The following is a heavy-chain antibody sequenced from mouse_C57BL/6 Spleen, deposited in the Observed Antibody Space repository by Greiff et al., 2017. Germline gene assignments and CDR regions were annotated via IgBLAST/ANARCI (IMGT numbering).Heavy chain of an antibody. J-gene: IGHJ4*01. CDR3: VSSSYYYAMHY. D-gene: IGHD1-1*01. V-gene: IGHV1-9*01. CDR2: ILPGSGTT. Sequence: VQLQQSGAELMKPGASVRLSCKATGYTFTGYWIEWVKQRPGHGLEWIGEILPGSGTTNYNAKFKGKDTFSADTSSKTAYMQLSSLTTEDSAIYYCVSSSYYYAMHYWGQGASVTVSS. CDR1: GYTFTGYW.